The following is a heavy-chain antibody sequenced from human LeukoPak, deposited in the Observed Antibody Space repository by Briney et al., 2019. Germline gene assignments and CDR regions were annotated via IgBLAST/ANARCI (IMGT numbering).Heavy chain of an antibody. Sequence: SETLSLTCTVSGGSISSGGYYWSWIRQHPGKGLEWIGYIYYSGSTYYNPSLKSRVTISVDTPKNQFSLKLSSVTAADTAVYYCARDLEGSLDYWGQGTLVTVSS. CDR2: IYYSGST. D-gene: IGHD3-3*01. CDR3: ARDLEGSLDY. V-gene: IGHV4-31*03. CDR1: GGSISSGGYY. J-gene: IGHJ4*02.